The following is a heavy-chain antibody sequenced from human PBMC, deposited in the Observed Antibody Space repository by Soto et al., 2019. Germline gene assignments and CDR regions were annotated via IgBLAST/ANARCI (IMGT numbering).Heavy chain of an antibody. J-gene: IGHJ5*02. CDR3: ARLGAYYQSLDP. CDR2: IYYGGTT. V-gene: IGHV4-61*08. CDR1: GFSISSGGYP. D-gene: IGHD3-22*01. Sequence: SETLSLTCAFSGFSISSGGYPWTWIRQPPGKGLEWVGYIYYGGTTSYNPSLQSRVTISLETSKSQFSLRLTSVTAADTAVYYCARLGAYYQSLDPWGPGTLVTVSS.